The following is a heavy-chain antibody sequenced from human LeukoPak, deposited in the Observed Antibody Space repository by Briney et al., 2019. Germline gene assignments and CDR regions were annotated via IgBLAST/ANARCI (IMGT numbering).Heavy chain of an antibody. D-gene: IGHD3-22*01. CDR3: ARGPHNYYDSSGYYYGY. Sequence: ASVKVSCKASGYTFTSYAMHWVRQAPGQRLEWMGWINAGNGNTKYSQKFQGRVTITRDTSASTAYMELSSLRSEDTAVYYCARGPHNYYDSSGYYYGYWGQGTLVTVSS. CDR2: INAGNGNT. J-gene: IGHJ4*02. CDR1: GYTFTSYA. V-gene: IGHV1-3*01.